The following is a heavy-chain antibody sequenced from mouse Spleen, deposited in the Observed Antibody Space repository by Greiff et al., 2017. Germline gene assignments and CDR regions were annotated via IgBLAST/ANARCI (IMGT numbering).Heavy chain of an antibody. J-gene: IGHJ2*01. CDR3: AGYYGNSDY. CDR1: GYTFTSYW. CDR2: IDPSDSYT. V-gene: IGHV1-69*01. D-gene: IGHD2-1*01. Sequence: QVQLQQPGAELVMPGASVKLSCKASGYTFTSYWMHWVKQRPGQGLEWIGEIDPSDSYTNYNQKFKGKATLTVDKSSSTAYMQLSSLTSEDSAVYYCAGYYGNSDYWGQGTTLTVSS.